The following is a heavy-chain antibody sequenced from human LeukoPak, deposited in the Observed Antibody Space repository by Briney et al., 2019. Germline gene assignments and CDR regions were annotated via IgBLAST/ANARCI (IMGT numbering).Heavy chain of an antibody. CDR3: AKGKWFGELVY. J-gene: IGHJ4*02. Sequence: GGSLRLSCVASGFTVSSNYMTWVRQAPGKGLEWVSVIYSGGSTYYADSVKGRFTISRDNSKNTLYLQMNSLRAEDTAVYYCAKGKWFGELVYWGQGTLVTVSS. CDR2: IYSGGST. CDR1: GFTVSSNY. D-gene: IGHD3-10*01. V-gene: IGHV3-66*02.